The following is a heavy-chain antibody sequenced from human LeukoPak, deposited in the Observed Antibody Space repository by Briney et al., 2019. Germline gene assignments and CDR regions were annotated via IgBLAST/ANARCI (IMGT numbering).Heavy chain of an antibody. CDR3: ARRLGWFGNVHGMDV. V-gene: IGHV4-34*01. CDR2: INYSGST. Sequence: SETLSLTCAVYGVSFSGYYWSWIRQPPGKGQEWIGEINYSGSTNYNPSLKSRVTISVDTSKNQFSLKLSSVTAADTAVYYCARRLGWFGNVHGMDVWGQGTTVTVPS. CDR1: GVSFSGYY. D-gene: IGHD3-10*01. J-gene: IGHJ6*02.